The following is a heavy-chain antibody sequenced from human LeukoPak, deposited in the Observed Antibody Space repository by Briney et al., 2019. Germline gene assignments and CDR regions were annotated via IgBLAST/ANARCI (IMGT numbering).Heavy chain of an antibody. CDR3: ARAMREAYSSSWRSYYYYYMDV. CDR1: GYTFTSYY. V-gene: IGHV1-46*01. J-gene: IGHJ6*03. CDR2: INPSGGST. D-gene: IGHD6-13*01. Sequence: ASVKVSCKASGYTFTSYYMHWVRQAPGQGLEWMGIINPSGGSTSYAQKFQGRVTMTRDMSTSTVYMELSSLRSEDTAVYYYARAMREAYSSSWRSYYYYYMDVWGKGTTVTVSS.